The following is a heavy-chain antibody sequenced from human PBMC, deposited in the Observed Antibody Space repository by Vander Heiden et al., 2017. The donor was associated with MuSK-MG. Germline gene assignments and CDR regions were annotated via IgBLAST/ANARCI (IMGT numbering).Heavy chain of an antibody. J-gene: IGHJ6*02. D-gene: IGHD6-13*01. CDR1: GFTFSSYS. CDR2: ISSSSSTI. Sequence: EVQLVESGGGLVQPGGSLRLSCAASGFTFSSYSMNWVRQAPGKGLEWVSYISSSSSTIHYADSVKGRFTISRDNAKNSLYLQMNSLRAEDTAVYYCASVAAAPYYYYGMDVWGQGTTVTVSS. CDR3: ASVAAAPYYYYGMDV. V-gene: IGHV3-48*04.